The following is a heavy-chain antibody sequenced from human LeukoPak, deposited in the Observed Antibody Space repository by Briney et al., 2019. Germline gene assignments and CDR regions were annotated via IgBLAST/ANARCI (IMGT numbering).Heavy chain of an antibody. D-gene: IGHD3-10*02. J-gene: IGHJ4*02. CDR1: GGSISSYY. CDR2: IYTSGST. Sequence: SETLSLTCTVSGGSISSYYWNWIRQPAGKGLEWIGHIYTSGSTNYNSSPKSRVTMSVDTSKNQFSVKLNSVIAADTAMYYCARSTGSTMFIDYWGQGTLVTVSS. V-gene: IGHV4-4*07. CDR3: ARSTGSTMFIDY.